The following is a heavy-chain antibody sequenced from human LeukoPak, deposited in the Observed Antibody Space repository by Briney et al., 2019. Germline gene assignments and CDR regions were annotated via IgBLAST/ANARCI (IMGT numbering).Heavy chain of an antibody. J-gene: IGHJ4*02. D-gene: IGHD6-19*01. CDR1: GFTFRSYW. V-gene: IGHV3-7*01. Sequence: GGSLRLSCAASGFTFRSYWMTWVRQAPGKGLEWVANIKQDGSEKYYVDAVKGRFTIARDNTKNSLYLQMNSLRAEDTAVYYCARADGSGWPYYFDYWGQGTLVTVSS. CDR3: ARADGSGWPYYFDY. CDR2: IKQDGSEK.